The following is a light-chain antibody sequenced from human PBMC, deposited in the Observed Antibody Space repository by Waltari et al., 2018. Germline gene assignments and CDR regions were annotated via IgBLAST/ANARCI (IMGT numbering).Light chain of an antibody. V-gene: IGLV2-23*03. CDR1: SSDICTFTL. Sequence: SALTQPASFSGSPGLPLTLSCPAPSSDICTFTLVSWYPHYPVKAPNLMIFEGNKRHSGVSNSFSGYKSGNTASLTISGRQAEDEADYYCCSYVGGSSFRVFGTGTKVTVL. J-gene: IGLJ1*01. CDR2: EGN. CDR3: CSYVGGSSFRV.